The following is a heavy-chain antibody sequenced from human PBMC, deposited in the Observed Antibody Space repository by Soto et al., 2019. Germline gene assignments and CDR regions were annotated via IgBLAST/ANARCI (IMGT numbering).Heavy chain of an antibody. CDR1: GFTFSNYW. CDR2: IKQDGSEK. J-gene: IGHJ2*01. D-gene: IGHD1-26*01. CDR3: ARRATTSAGYFDL. V-gene: IGHV3-7*01. Sequence: GGSLRLSCAASGFTFSNYWMSWVRQAPGKGLEWVANIKQDGSEKNYKDSVKGRLTISRGNAKNSLSLQMNSLRAEDTAVYYCARRATTSAGYFDLWGRGTPVTV.